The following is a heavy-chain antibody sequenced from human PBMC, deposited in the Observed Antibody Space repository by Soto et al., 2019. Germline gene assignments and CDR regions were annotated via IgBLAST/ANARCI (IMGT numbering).Heavy chain of an antibody. CDR3: ASQHYYDSSGYYVVD. D-gene: IGHD3-22*01. CDR2: IHHSGAT. J-gene: IGHJ4*02. CDR1: GDSITGDNW. Sequence: PSETLSLTCAVSGDSITGDNWWSWVRQSPGKGLEWIGEIHHSGATNYNPSLKSRVTISVDTSKNQFSLKLSSVTAADTAMYYCASQHYYDSSGYYVVDWGQGSLVTVSS. V-gene: IGHV4-4*02.